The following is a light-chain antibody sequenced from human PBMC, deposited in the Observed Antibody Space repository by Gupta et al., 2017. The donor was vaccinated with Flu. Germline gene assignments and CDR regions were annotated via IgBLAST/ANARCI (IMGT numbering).Light chain of an antibody. J-gene: IGKJ4*01. V-gene: IGKV1-39*01. Sequence: PSSLSASVGDRVTLTCRASQRIANSLNWYQQRPGKAPKLLIYAASSLQSGVPSRFSGSGSETDFTLTISRLQPEDFATYYCQQSYSMPITFGGGTKVEIK. CDR2: AAS. CDR3: QQSYSMPIT. CDR1: QRIANS.